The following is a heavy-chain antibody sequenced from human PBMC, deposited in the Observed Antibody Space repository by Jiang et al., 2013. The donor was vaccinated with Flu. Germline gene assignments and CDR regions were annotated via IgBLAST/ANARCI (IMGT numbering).Heavy chain of an antibody. J-gene: IGHJ3*02. CDR1: GYNFRSYW. Sequence: GAEVKKPGESLKISCKVSGYNFRSYWIAWVRQMPGKGLEWMGIIYPGDSKTKYSPSLQGRVIISVDKSTNTAYLHWTSLKASDTALYYCARGVVVTTLSYDVYDIWGQGTMVIVSS. CDR3: ARGVVVTTLSYDVYDI. V-gene: IGHV5-51*01. CDR2: IYPGDSKT. D-gene: IGHD2-21*02.